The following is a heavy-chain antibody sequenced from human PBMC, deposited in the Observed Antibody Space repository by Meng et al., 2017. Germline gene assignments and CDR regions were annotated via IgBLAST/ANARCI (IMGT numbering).Heavy chain of an antibody. Sequence: GGSLRLSCAASGFTFSSYWTSWVRQAPGKGLEWVANIKQDGSEKYYVDSVKGRFTISRDNAKNSLYLQMNSLRAEDTAVYYCARLSTVAALYLFDYWGQGTLVTVSS. CDR2: IKQDGSEK. J-gene: IGHJ4*02. V-gene: IGHV3-7*01. CDR1: GFTFSSYW. D-gene: IGHD6-19*01. CDR3: ARLSTVAALYLFDY.